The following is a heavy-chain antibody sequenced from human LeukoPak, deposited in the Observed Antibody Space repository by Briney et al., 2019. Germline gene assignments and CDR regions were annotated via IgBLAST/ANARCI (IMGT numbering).Heavy chain of an antibody. CDR2: IYYSGST. Sequence: SETLSLTCTVSGGSIRSYYWSWIRQSPGKGLEWIGYIYYSGSTNYNPSLKSRVTISVDTSKNQFSLKLSSVTAADTAVYYCARVGGSSWLKYYYYMDVWGKGTTVTVSS. D-gene: IGHD6-13*01. CDR3: ARVGGSSWLKYYYYMDV. V-gene: IGHV4-59*01. CDR1: GGSIRSYY. J-gene: IGHJ6*03.